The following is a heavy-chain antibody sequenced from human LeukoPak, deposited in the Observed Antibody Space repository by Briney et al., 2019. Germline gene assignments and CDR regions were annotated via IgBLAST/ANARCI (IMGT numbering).Heavy chain of an antibody. CDR1: GLTHRILY. J-gene: IGHJ4*01. V-gene: IGHV3-23*01. CDR3: AKGTSGNSYRGLDQ. CDR2: IIGSAANT. D-gene: IGHD3-10*01. Sequence: PGESLSLLRGVCGLTHRILYMMGARQAPGKGLEWGSTIIGSAANTYYADSVKGRFTISRDDSKNTVYLQMNSLTARHTAVYSCAKGTSGNSYRGLDQWGHGTLVTVSS.